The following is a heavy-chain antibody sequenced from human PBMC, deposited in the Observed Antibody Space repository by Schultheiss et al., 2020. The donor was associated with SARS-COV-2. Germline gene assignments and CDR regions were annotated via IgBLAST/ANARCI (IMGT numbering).Heavy chain of an antibody. V-gene: IGHV3-30*04. CDR2: ISYDGSNK. D-gene: IGHD6-19*01. CDR1: GFTFSSYA. CDR3: AREKVEAVALYYYYYGMDV. Sequence: GGSLRLSCAASGFTFSSYAMHWVRQAPGKGLVWVAVISYDGSNKYYADSVKGRFTISRDNSKNTLYLQMNSLRAEDTAVYYCAREKVEAVALYYYYYGMDVWGQGTTVTVAS. J-gene: IGHJ6*02.